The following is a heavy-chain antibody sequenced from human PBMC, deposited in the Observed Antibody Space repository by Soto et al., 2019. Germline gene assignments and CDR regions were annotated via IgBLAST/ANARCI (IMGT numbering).Heavy chain of an antibody. D-gene: IGHD5-18*01. CDR3: ARDSPFHPEDTAMEPFDY. J-gene: IGHJ4*02. V-gene: IGHV1-69*08. CDR1: GGTFSSYT. CDR2: IIPILGIA. Sequence: QVQLVQSGAEVKKPGSSVKVSCKASGGTFSSYTISWVRQAPGQGLEWMGRIIPILGIANYAQKFQGRVTITADKSTSTAYMELSSLRSEDTAVYYCARDSPFHPEDTAMEPFDYWGQGTLVTVSS.